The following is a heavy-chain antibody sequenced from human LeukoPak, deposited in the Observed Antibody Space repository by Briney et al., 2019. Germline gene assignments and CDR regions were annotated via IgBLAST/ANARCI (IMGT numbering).Heavy chain of an antibody. Sequence: PGGSLRLSCAASGFTFSSYSMNWVRQAPGKGLEWVSSISSSSSYIYYADLVKGRFTISRDNAKNSLYLQMNSLRAEDTAVYYCARGGVVTVATDYWGQGTLVTVSS. V-gene: IGHV3-21*01. CDR1: GFTFSSYS. CDR3: ARGGVVTVATDY. J-gene: IGHJ4*02. D-gene: IGHD3-3*01. CDR2: ISSSSSYI.